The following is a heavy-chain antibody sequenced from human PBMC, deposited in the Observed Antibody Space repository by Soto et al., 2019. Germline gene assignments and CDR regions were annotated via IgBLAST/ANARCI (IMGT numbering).Heavy chain of an antibody. CDR2: ISSSSSYI. D-gene: IGHD5-12*01. Sequence: VQLVESGGGLVKPGGSLRLSCAASGFTFSSYSMNWVRQAPGKGLEWVSSISSSSSYIYYADSVKGRFTISRDNAKNSLYLQMNSLRAEDTAVYYCARRVATKYYFDYWGQGTLVTVSS. J-gene: IGHJ4*02. CDR3: ARRVATKYYFDY. V-gene: IGHV3-21*01. CDR1: GFTFSSYS.